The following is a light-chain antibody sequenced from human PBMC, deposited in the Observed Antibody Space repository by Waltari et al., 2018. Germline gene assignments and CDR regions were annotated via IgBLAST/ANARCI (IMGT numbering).Light chain of an antibody. Sequence: EIVMTQSPATLSVSPGESVTLSCRASQSVGSKLAWYQKKPGQPPKLVIFDTSARATGVPTRFSGSGSGTDFTLTISSLQSEDFAVYYCQHYFDWRPWTFGQGTKVEVK. CDR3: QHYFDWRPWT. CDR1: QSVGSK. V-gene: IGKV3-15*01. CDR2: DTS. J-gene: IGKJ1*01.